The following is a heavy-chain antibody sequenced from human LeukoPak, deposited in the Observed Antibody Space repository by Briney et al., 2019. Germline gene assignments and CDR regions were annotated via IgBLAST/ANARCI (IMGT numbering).Heavy chain of an antibody. J-gene: IGHJ6*02. CDR1: GGSFSGYY. CDR2: SNHSGST. V-gene: IGHV4-34*01. Sequence: PSETLSLTCAVYGGSFSGYYWSWIRQPPGKGLEWIGESNHSGSTNYNPSLKSRVTISVDTSKNQFSLKLSSVTAADTAVYYCARGGYDFWSGYYYYYYYGMDVWGQGTTVTVSS. CDR3: ARGGYDFWSGYYYYYYYGMDV. D-gene: IGHD3-3*01.